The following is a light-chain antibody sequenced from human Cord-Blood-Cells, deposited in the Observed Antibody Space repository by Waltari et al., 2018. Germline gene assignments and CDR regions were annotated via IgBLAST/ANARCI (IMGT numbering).Light chain of an antibody. CDR2: DAS. J-gene: IGKJ1*01. Sequence: DIQMTQSPSTLSASVGDRVTITCRASQSISSCLAWYQQKPGKAPKLLIYDASSLERGVPSRCSGGGSAAEFTLTSSRLQDDDFTTYYCQQYNSHSRTFGQGTKLEIK. CDR3: QQYNSHSRT. CDR1: QSISSC. V-gene: IGKV1-5*01.